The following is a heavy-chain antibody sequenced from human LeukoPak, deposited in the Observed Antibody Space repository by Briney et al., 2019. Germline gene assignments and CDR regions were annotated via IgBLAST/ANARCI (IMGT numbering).Heavy chain of an antibody. V-gene: IGHV3-48*03. CDR2: ISSSGSTI. CDR3: ARAGNYYGRHTNWFDP. Sequence: GGSLRLSCAASEFTFTSYKMNWVRQAPGKGLEWVSYISSSGSTIYYADSVKGRFTISRDNAKNSLYLQMNSLRAEDTAVYYCARAGNYYGRHTNWFDPWGQGTLVTVSS. D-gene: IGHD3-10*01. J-gene: IGHJ5*02. CDR1: EFTFTSYK.